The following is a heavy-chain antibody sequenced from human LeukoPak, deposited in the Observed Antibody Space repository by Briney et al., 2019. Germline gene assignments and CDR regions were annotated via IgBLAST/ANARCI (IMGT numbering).Heavy chain of an antibody. CDR2: ISSSSSYT. D-gene: IGHD2-2*01. Sequence: PGGSLRLSCAASGFTFSDYYMSWIRQAPGKGLEWVSYISSSSSYTNYADSEKGRFTISRDNAKNSLYLQMNSLRAEDTAVYYCARVRCSSTSCYSLFDYWGQGTLVTVSS. J-gene: IGHJ4*02. CDR3: ARVRCSSTSCYSLFDY. V-gene: IGHV3-11*05. CDR1: GFTFSDYY.